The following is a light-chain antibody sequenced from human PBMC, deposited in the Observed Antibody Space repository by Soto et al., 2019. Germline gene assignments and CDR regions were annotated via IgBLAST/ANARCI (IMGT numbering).Light chain of an antibody. CDR3: QQYNNWPPLT. J-gene: IGKJ4*01. Sequence: EIVMTQSPATLSVSPGERATLSCRASQSVSSNLAWYQQKPGQAPRRLIYGASTRATGIPARFSGSVSGTEFTLNISSLQSEDFAVYYCQQYNNWPPLTFGGGTKVEIK. CDR1: QSVSSN. CDR2: GAS. V-gene: IGKV3-15*01.